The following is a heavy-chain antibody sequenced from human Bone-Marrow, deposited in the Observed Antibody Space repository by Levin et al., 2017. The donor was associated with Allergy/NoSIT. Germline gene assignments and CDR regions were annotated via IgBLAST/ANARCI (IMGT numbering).Heavy chain of an antibody. D-gene: IGHD3-9*01. V-gene: IGHV3-9*01. CDR1: GFPFDDYA. CDR3: FDVTSS. Sequence: GGSLRLSCAASGFPFDDYAIHWVRQGPGKGLEWVSGINWNSGTKGYADSVKGRFTISRDNARNSLYLQMNSLITEDTALYYCFDVTSSWGQGTLVTVSS. CDR2: INWNSGTK. J-gene: IGHJ4*02.